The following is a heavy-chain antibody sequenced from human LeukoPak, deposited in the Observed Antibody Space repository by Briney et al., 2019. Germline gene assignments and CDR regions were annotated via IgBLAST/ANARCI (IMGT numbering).Heavy chain of an antibody. Sequence: ASVKVSCKVSGYTLTELPMHWVRQAPGKGLEWMGGFDPEDGETIYAQKFQGRVTMTEDTSTDTAYMELSSLRSEDTAVYYCASHYYDSSGFVYWGQGTLVTVSS. D-gene: IGHD3-22*01. CDR1: GYTLTELP. J-gene: IGHJ4*02. V-gene: IGHV1-24*01. CDR2: FDPEDGET. CDR3: ASHYYDSSGFVY.